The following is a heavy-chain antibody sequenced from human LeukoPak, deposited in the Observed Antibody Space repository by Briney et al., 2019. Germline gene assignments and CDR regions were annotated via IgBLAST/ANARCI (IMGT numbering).Heavy chain of an antibody. J-gene: IGHJ4*02. Sequence: GGTLRLSWAASGFIFSNYGMSWVRQAPGKGLEWVSGISGSGDSTYNADSVKGRFTISRDNSKNTMYLQMNSLRAEDTAVYYCAKSGAFNPFRSGSIVGYFDYWGQGTLVTVSS. CDR2: ISGSGDST. CDR1: GFIFSNYG. D-gene: IGHD3-10*01. V-gene: IGHV3-23*01. CDR3: AKSGAFNPFRSGSIVGYFDY.